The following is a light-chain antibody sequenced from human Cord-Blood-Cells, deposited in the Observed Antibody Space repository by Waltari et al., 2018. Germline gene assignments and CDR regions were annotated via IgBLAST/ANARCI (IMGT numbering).Light chain of an antibody. CDR2: GAS. V-gene: IGKV3-20*01. CDR1: QSVSSSY. CDR3: QQYGSSPPWT. J-gene: IGKJ1*01. Sequence: EIVLTQSPGTLSLSPGERATLSCRASQSVSSSYLAWYQQKPGQAPRLLIYGASSRATGIPDMFSGSAAGTDFTLTISRLEPEDFAVYYCQQYGSSPPWTFGQGTKVEIK.